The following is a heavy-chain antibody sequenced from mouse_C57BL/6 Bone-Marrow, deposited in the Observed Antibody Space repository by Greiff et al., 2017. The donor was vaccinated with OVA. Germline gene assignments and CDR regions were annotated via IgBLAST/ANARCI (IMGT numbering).Heavy chain of an antibody. D-gene: IGHD2-5*01. CDR1: GYTFTDYY. V-gene: IGHV1-26*01. J-gene: IGHJ1*03. CDR3: ARYSTWYFDV. Sequence: EVQLQQSGPELVKPGASVKISCKASGYTFTDYYMNWVKQSHGKSLEWIGDINPNNGGTSYNQKFKGKATLTVDKSSSTAYMELRSLTSEDSAVYYCARYSTWYFDVWGTGTTVTVSS. CDR2: INPNNGGT.